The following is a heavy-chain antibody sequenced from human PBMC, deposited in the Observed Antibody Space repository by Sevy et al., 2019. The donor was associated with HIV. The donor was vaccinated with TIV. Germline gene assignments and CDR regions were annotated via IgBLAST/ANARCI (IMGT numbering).Heavy chain of an antibody. V-gene: IGHV4-59*13. CDR1: GGSISSYY. CDR2: LDYSGST. CDR3: ARAGGSTDWGMDV. D-gene: IGHD2-2*01. Sequence: SETLSLSCTVSGGSISSYYWIWIRQPPGKGLEWIGYLDYSGSTKYNPSLKGRVSISVDTSKNPISLKMTSVTAADTAVYYCARAGGSTDWGMDVWCQGTTVTVSS. J-gene: IGHJ6*02.